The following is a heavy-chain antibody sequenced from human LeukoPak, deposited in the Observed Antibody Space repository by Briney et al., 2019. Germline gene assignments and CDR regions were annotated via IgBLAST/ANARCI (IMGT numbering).Heavy chain of an antibody. CDR1: GFTFSSYA. V-gene: IGHV3-30-3*01. D-gene: IGHD2-2*01. J-gene: IGHJ2*01. Sequence: TGGSLRLSCAASGFTFSSYALHWVRQAPGKGLEWVAVISYDGSNKYFADSVKGRFTISRDNSKNTLYLQMNSLRAEDTGLYYCARGPAAMDWYFDFWGRGTLVTVSS. CDR2: ISYDGSNK. CDR3: ARGPAAMDWYFDF.